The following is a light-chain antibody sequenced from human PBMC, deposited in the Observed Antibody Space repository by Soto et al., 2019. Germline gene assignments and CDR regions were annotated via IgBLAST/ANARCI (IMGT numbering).Light chain of an antibody. J-gene: IGLJ1*01. Sequence: QSALTQPPSASGSPGQSVTIPCTGTSSDVGGYKYVSWYQQYPGKAPKLMIYAVNKRPSGVPDRFSGSKSGNTASLTVSGLQAEDEAYYYCSSYAGSNNYVFGTGTKVTVL. CDR1: SSDVGGYKY. V-gene: IGLV2-8*01. CDR2: AVN. CDR3: SSYAGSNNYV.